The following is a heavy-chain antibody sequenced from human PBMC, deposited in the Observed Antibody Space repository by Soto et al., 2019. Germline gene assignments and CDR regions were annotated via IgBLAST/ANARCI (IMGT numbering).Heavy chain of an antibody. CDR3: ARTRGYCSSTSCYASTDYYYYYYMDV. Sequence: QVQLVQSGAEVKKPGASVKVSCKASGYTFTSYGISWVRQAPGQGLEWMGWISAYNGNTNYAQKPQGRVTMTTDTSTSTAYRELRSLRSDDTAVYYCARTRGYCSSTSCYASTDYYYYYYMDVWGKGTTVTVSS. V-gene: IGHV1-18*01. D-gene: IGHD2-2*01. J-gene: IGHJ6*03. CDR2: ISAYNGNT. CDR1: GYTFTSYG.